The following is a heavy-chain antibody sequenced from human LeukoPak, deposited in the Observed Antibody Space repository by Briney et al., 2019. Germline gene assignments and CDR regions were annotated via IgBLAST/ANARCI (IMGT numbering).Heavy chain of an antibody. CDR2: INYSGTT. CDR1: GGSIGSYY. D-gene: IGHD3-22*01. V-gene: IGHV4-59*01. CDR3: ARGTMMVGP. Sequence: VKPSETLSLTCTVSGGSIGSYYWSWIRQPPGKGLEWIGYINYSGTTNYNPSLKSRVSISVDTSKNQFSLELSSVTAADTAVYYCARGTMMVGPWGQGTQVTVSS. J-gene: IGHJ5*02.